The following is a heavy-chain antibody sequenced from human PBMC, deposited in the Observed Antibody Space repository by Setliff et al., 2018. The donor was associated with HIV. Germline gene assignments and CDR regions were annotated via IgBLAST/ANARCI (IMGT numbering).Heavy chain of an antibody. J-gene: IGHJ3*02. CDR3: ARQYADPESGVLDAFDI. CDR1: GYSISSGYY. V-gene: IGHV4-38-2*01. D-gene: IGHD1-26*01. CDR2: IYHSGST. Sequence: SETLSLTCAVSGYSISSGYYWGWIRQPPGKGLEWIGSIYHSGSTSYNPSLKSRVTISLDTSKNQFSLRLSSVTAADTAVYYCARQYADPESGVLDAFDIWGQGTMVTVSS.